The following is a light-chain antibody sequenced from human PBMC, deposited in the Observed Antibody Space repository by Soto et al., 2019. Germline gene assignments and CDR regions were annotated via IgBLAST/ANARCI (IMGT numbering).Light chain of an antibody. CDR1: QSVSNY. CDR2: GAS. V-gene: IGKV3-11*01. CDR3: QQRSNWPPIT. Sequence: EIVLTQSPPTLSLSTGEAATLSCRASQSVSNYLAWYQQKPGQAPRLLIYGASNRAAGIPARFSGSGSGTDFTLTINSLEPEDFAVYYCQQRSNWPPITFGQGTRLEIK. J-gene: IGKJ5*01.